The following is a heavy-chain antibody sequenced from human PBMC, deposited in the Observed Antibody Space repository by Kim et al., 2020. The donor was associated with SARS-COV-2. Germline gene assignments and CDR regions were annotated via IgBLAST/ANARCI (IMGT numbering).Heavy chain of an antibody. V-gene: IGHV1-2*02. CDR2: INPSSGGA. CDR3: ASGRRRTTSDDRRTNWNDAQDY. CDR1: GYTFTGYY. Sequence: ASVKVSCKASGYTFTGYYIHWVRQAPGQGLEWMGWINPSSGGANYAQKFQGRVTMTRDTSISTAYMELSRLRSDDTAVYYCASGRRRTTSDDRRTNWNDAQDYWGQGTLVTVSS. J-gene: IGHJ4*02. D-gene: IGHD1-1*01.